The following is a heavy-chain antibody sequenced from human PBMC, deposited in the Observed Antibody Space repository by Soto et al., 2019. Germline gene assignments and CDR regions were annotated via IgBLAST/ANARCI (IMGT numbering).Heavy chain of an antibody. J-gene: IGHJ3*02. D-gene: IGHD3-10*01. CDR1: GGSISSYY. V-gene: IGHV4-59*01. CDR2: IYYSGST. Sequence: QVQLQESGPGLVKPSETLSLTCTVSGGSISSYYWSWIRQPPGKGLEWIGYIYYSGSTNYNPSLXSXVXLXLDTSKNQFSLKLSSVTAADTAVYYCARVWGGAFDIWGQGTMVTVSS. CDR3: ARVWGGAFDI.